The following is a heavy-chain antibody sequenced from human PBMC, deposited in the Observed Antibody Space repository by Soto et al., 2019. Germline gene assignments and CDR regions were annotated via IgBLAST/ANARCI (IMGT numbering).Heavy chain of an antibody. J-gene: IGHJ6*02. CDR2: LDQSGGT. V-gene: IGHV4-34*01. CDR3: AREDSYGWSGESLAG. D-gene: IGHD6-19*01. Sequence: SETLSLTCSVVGDSLRGQSWNWIRQSPGKGLEWIGELDQSGGTNYNPSLKSRAIISDDTSKNQFSLTLTSVTAADTAVYYCAREDSYGWSGESLAGWGQGTTVT. CDR1: GDSLRGQS.